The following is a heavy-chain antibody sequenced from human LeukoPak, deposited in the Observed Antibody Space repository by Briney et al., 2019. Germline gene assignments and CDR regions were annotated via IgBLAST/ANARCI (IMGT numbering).Heavy chain of an antibody. CDR3: AKDFVAVTAIGMYYSDY. J-gene: IGHJ4*02. V-gene: IGHV3-23*01. Sequence: GGSLRLSCAASGFTFSSYAMNWVRQTPGKGLEWVSSISGSGGSLYYADSVKGRFTISRDNSKNTFYLQMNSLRAEDTAIYYCAKDFVAVTAIGMYYSDYWGQGTLVTVSS. D-gene: IGHD2-21*02. CDR1: GFTFSSYA. CDR2: ISGSGGSL.